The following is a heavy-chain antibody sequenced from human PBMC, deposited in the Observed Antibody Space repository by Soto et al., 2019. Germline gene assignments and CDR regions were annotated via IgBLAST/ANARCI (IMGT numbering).Heavy chain of an antibody. V-gene: IGHV3-74*01. CDR1: GFTFSNYW. J-gene: IGHJ2*01. Sequence: EVQLVESGGDLVQPGGSLSLSCVASGFTFSNYWMHWVHQAPGKGLEWVSRINSDESSRAYADSVKGRFISSRDNDKNSLSLEMNSLRAEDTAVYYCARGIDFYFDLWGRGTLVTVSS. CDR3: ARGIDFYFDL. CDR2: INSDESSR.